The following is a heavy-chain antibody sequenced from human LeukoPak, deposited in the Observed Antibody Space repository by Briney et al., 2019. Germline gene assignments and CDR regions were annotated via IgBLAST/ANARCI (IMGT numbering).Heavy chain of an antibody. CDR1: GYNFTNYA. CDR3: ARAIWTSTVTTYYFDY. D-gene: IGHD4-17*01. V-gene: IGHV1-3*01. CDR2: INAGNGKT. Sequence: ASVKVSCKASGYNFTNYAIQWVRQAPGQRLEWMGWINAGNGKTKYSQNFQGRVTITRDTSASTAYMELSGLRAEDTAVYYCARAIWTSTVTTYYFDYWGQGALVTVSS. J-gene: IGHJ4*02.